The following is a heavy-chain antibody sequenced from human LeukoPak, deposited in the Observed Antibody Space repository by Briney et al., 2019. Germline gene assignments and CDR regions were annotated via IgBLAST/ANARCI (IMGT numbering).Heavy chain of an antibody. CDR3: AKGAYYDSSGYHYIDAFDI. Sequence: GGSLRLSCAASGFTFDDYAMHWVRQAPGKGLEWVSGISWNSGSIGYADSVKGRLTISRDNAKNSLYLQMNSLRAEDTALYYCAKGAYYDSSGYHYIDAFDIWGQGTMVTVSS. CDR2: ISWNSGSI. CDR1: GFTFDDYA. V-gene: IGHV3-9*01. J-gene: IGHJ3*02. D-gene: IGHD3-22*01.